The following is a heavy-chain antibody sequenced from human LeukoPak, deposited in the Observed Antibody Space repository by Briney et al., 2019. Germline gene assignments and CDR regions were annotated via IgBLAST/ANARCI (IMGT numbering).Heavy chain of an antibody. Sequence: PSQTLSLTCTVSGGSISSYYWSWIRQPAGKGLEWIGRIYTSGSTNYNPSLKGRVTMSVDTSKNQFSLKLSSVTAADTAVYYCARSPYRYCSSTSCYRRAFDIWGQGTMVTVSS. J-gene: IGHJ3*02. D-gene: IGHD2-2*02. CDR1: GGSISSYY. V-gene: IGHV4-4*07. CDR2: IYTSGST. CDR3: ARSPYRYCSSTSCYRRAFDI.